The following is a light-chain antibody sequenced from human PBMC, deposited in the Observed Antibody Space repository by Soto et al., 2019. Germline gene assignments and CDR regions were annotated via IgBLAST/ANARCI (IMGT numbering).Light chain of an antibody. CDR2: DAS. CDR1: QSISSW. CDR3: QQYNSYWLT. Sequence: DIPMTQSPSTLSASVGDRVTITCRASQSISSWLAWYQQKPGKAPKLLIYDASSLKSGVPSRFSGSGSGTEFTLTISSLQPDDFATYYCQQYNSYWLTFGGGTKVEIK. V-gene: IGKV1-5*01. J-gene: IGKJ4*01.